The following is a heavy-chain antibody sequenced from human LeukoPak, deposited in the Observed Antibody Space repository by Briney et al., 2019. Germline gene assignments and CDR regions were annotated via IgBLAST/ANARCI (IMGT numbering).Heavy chain of an antibody. CDR1: GFTFSSYG. CDR2: IWYDGSNK. J-gene: IGHJ4*02. Sequence: GRSLRLSCAASGFTFSSYGMHWVRQAPGKGRGWVAVIWYDGSNKYYADSVKGRFTISRDNSKNTLYLQMNSLRAEDTAVYYCARGASSGWYGGFDYWGQGTLVTVSS. CDR3: ARGASSGWYGGFDY. D-gene: IGHD6-19*01. V-gene: IGHV3-33*01.